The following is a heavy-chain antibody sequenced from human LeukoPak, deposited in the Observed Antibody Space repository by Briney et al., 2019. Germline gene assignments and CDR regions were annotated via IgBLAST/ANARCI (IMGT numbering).Heavy chain of an antibody. CDR2: MNPNSGNT. D-gene: IGHD3-16*02. CDR1: GYTFTSYD. CDR3: ARIGLRGVIISRPLDY. V-gene: IGHV1-8*01. Sequence: ASVKVSCKASGYTFTSYDINWVRQATGQGLEWMGWMNPNSGNTGYAQKFQGRVTMTRNTSIGTAYMELSSLRSEDTAVYYCARIGLRGVIISRPLDYWGQGTLVTVSS. J-gene: IGHJ4*02.